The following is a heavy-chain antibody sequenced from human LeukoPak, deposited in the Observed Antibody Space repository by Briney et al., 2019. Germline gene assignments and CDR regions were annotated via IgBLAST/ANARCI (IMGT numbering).Heavy chain of an antibody. CDR1: GSSISSDY. J-gene: IGHJ6*02. CDR3: ARVDWDGYYYYYGMDV. CDR2: IYYTGNT. D-gene: IGHD2-21*01. V-gene: IGHV4-59*01. Sequence: SETLSLTCTVSGSSISSDYWSWIRQPPGKRLEWIGYIYYTGNTNYNPSLKSRVTMSLDTSKNQFALNLRSVTAADTAVYYCARVDWDGYYYYYGMDVWGQGTAVTVSS.